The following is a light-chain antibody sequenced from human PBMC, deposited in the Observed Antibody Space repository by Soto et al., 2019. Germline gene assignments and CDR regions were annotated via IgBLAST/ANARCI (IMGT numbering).Light chain of an antibody. J-gene: IGKJ4*01. CDR1: QSISSW. V-gene: IGKV1-5*03. CDR2: RAS. CDR3: QQYNSYSIT. Sequence: DIQMTQSPSTLSASVGDRVTITCRASQSISSWLAWYQQKPGKAPKLLIYRASSLQSGVPSRFSGSGSGTEFTLTISSLQPDDFAIYYCQQYNSYSITFGGGTKVEIK.